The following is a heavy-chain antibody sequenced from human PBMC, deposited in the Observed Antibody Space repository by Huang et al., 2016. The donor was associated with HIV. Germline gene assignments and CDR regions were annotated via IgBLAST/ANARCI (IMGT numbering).Heavy chain of an antibody. V-gene: IGHV4-61*09. D-gene: IGHD5-12*01. CDR2: ISASGST. CDR3: ARARRDGYNLGYYYLDV. CDR1: GASIRSGSDY. J-gene: IGHJ6*03. Sequence: QVQLQESGPGLVKPSQTLSLTCTVSGASIRSGSDYWTWIRQPAGRGPGWLGQISASGSTNYSPSLRSRVTISRDTSKRQFSLHLSSVTAADTALYFCARARRDGYNLGYYYLDVWGKGTTVTVS.